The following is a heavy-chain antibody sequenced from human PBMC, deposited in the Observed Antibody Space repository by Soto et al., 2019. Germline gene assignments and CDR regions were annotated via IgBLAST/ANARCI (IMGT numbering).Heavy chain of an antibody. CDR2: ISYDGSNK. V-gene: IGHV3-30-3*01. D-gene: IGHD4-4*01. Sequence: QVQLVESGGGVVQPGRSLRLSCAASGFTFSSYAMHWVRQVPGKGLERVAVISYDGSNKYYADSVKGRFTISRDNSINTLYLQMISLRAEDTAVYYCARPLWRDDYSWGFCALWGRGALVTVSS. CDR1: GFTFSSYA. J-gene: IGHJ2*01. CDR3: ARPLWRDDYSWGFCAL.